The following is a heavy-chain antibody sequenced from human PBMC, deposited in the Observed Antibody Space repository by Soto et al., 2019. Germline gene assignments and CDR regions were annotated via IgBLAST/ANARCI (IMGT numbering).Heavy chain of an antibody. Sequence: GASVKVSCKASGGTFSSYAISWVRQAPGQGLEWMGGIIPIFGTANYAQKFQGRVTITADESTSTAYMELSSLRSEDTAVYYCATALDDYGDSRDAFDIWGQGTMVTVSS. J-gene: IGHJ3*02. D-gene: IGHD4-17*01. CDR2: IIPIFGTA. CDR1: GGTFSSYA. V-gene: IGHV1-69*13. CDR3: ATALDDYGDSRDAFDI.